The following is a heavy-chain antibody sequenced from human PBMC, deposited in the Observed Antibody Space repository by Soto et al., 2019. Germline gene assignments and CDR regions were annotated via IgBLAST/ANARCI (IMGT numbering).Heavy chain of an antibody. CDR2: IYYSGIS. V-gene: IGHV4-31*03. J-gene: IGHJ4*02. Sequence: QVQLLESGPGLVKPSQTLSLICNVSGASISSGGYYWSWIRQRPGGGLEWLGSIYYSGISHYNPALKSRATISVDTSENQFSMNLSSVTAADTAVYYCARTEWIQLWFDYWGQGALVTVSS. CDR3: ARTEWIQLWFDY. D-gene: IGHD5-18*01. CDR1: GASISSGGYY.